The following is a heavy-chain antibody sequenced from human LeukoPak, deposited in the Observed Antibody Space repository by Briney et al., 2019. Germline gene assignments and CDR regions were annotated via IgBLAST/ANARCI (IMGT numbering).Heavy chain of an antibody. CDR2: IDPSGGST. CDR1: GYTFTSYY. CDR3: ARDNTAAGPFDY. Sequence: ASVKVSCKASGYTFTSYYMQWVRQAPRQGLEWMGIIDPSGGSTSYAQKFQGRVTMTRDTSTSTVYMDLSSLRSEDTAVYYCARDNTAAGPFDYWGQGTLVTVSS. J-gene: IGHJ4*02. D-gene: IGHD6-13*01. V-gene: IGHV1-46*01.